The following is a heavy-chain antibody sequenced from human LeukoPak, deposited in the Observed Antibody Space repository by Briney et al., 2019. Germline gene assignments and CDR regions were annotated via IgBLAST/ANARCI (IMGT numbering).Heavy chain of an antibody. CDR3: ARHPFQYPFDH. J-gene: IGHJ5*02. CDR1: GGSISHYY. Sequence: SETLSLTCTVSGGSISHYYWSWIRQPAGKGLEWIGRIYTSGSANYNPSLKSRVTMSVDTSKNQFSLKLSSVTAADTAVYYCARHPFQYPFDHWGQGTVVSVSS. D-gene: IGHD4-4*01. CDR2: IYTSGSA. V-gene: IGHV4-4*07.